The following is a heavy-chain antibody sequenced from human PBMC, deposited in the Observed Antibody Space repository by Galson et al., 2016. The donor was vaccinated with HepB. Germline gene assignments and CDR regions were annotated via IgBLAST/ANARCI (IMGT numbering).Heavy chain of an antibody. CDR3: ARMRSQGNYFDD. CDR2: IDWDDDK. CDR1: GFSLTTSGMC. J-gene: IGHJ4*02. V-gene: IGHV2-70*11. Sequence: PALVKPPQTLTLTCTFSGFSLTTSGMCVTWIRQPPGKALEWLARIDWDDDKYYSTSLKTRLSIFKDTSKNQVVLIMTNMDQVDTATYYCARMRSQGNYFDDWGRGTLVTVSS.